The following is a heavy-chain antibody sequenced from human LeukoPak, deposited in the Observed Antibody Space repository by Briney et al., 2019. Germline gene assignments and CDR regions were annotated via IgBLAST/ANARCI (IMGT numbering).Heavy chain of an antibody. Sequence: GGSLRLSCAASGFTFSSYAMHWVRQAPGKGLELVAGIWGDDDKTVYGDAVRGRFTISRDNSKNTLYLQMNSLRADDTAVYYCAKTQGYYDAWGQGALVTVSS. D-gene: IGHD2-15*01. V-gene: IGHV3-23*01. CDR2: IWGDDDKT. CDR1: GFTFSSYA. CDR3: AKTQGYYDA. J-gene: IGHJ5*02.